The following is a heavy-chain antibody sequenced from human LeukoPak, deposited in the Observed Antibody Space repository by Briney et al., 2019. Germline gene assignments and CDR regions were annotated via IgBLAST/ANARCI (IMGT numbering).Heavy chain of an antibody. V-gene: IGHV5-51*01. CDR2: IYPGDSDT. CDR1: EYSFTNYW. Sequence: GESLKISCKGSEYSFTNYWIGWVRQMPGKGLEWMGIIYPGDSDTKYSPSLQGQVTISADKSISTAYLQWSSLKASDTAMYYCARPSAVGIADAVNIWGQGTMVTVSS. J-gene: IGHJ3*02. D-gene: IGHD6-13*01. CDR3: ARPSAVGIADAVNI.